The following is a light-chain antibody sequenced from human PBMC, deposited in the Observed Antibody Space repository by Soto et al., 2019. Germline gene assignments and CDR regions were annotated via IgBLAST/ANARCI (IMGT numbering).Light chain of an antibody. CDR2: GAS. J-gene: IGKJ5*01. V-gene: IGKV3D-20*02. Sequence: ALTQSPGTLSSSPGERATLSCRASQSVSSNYLAWYRQKPGQAPRLLIYGASSRATGIPDRFSGSGSGTDFTLTIDRLESEDFALYYCQQRNNWPPITFGQGTRLEIK. CDR1: QSVSSNY. CDR3: QQRNNWPPIT.